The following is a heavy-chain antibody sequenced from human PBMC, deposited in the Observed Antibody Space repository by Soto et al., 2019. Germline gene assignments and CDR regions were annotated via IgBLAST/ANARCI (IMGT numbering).Heavy chain of an antibody. V-gene: IGHV1-8*01. CDR3: ARSDGYNFHWLAS. J-gene: IGHJ5*01. CDR2: MNPNGGNT. D-gene: IGHD2-21*01. Sequence: QVQLVQSGAEVKTPGASVKVSCKASGYTFATYDINWVRQAPGQGLEWMGWMNPNGGNTGYAPTFQGRLTMTRETALSVARMELSSLRNADTAVYSCARSDGYNFHWLASWGQGTVVTVSA. CDR1: GYTFATYD.